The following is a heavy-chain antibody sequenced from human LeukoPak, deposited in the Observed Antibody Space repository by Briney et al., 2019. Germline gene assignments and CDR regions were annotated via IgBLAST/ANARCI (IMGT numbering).Heavy chain of an antibody. CDR1: GGSISSYY. Sequence: PSETLSLTCTVSGGSISSYYWSWIRQPPGKGLEWIGYIYYSGSTNYNPSLKSRVTISVDTSKNQFSLKLSSVTAADTAVYYCATVRRYCSSTRCYDFDYWGQGTLVTVSS. CDR3: ATVRRYCSSTRCYDFDY. V-gene: IGHV4-59*01. CDR2: IYYSGST. D-gene: IGHD2-2*01. J-gene: IGHJ4*02.